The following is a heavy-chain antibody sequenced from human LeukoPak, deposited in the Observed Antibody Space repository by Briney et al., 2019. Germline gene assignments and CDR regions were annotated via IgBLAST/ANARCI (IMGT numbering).Heavy chain of an antibody. CDR1: GYTFTGYY. V-gene: IGHV1-2*02. CDR3: ASAIVVVPAALC. Sequence: ASVKVSCKASGYTFTGYYMHWVRQAPGQGLEWMGWVNPNSGGTNYAQKFQGRVTMTRDTSISTAYMELSRLRSDDTAVYYCASAIVVVPAALCWGQGTLVTVSS. J-gene: IGHJ4*02. D-gene: IGHD2-2*01. CDR2: VNPNSGGT.